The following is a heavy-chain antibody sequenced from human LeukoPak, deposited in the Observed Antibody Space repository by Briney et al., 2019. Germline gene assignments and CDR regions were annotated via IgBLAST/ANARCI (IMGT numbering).Heavy chain of an antibody. CDR1: GYTFTSYD. D-gene: IGHD2-2*03. CDR3: ARGVGYCSSTSCFYNWFDP. CDR2: MNPNSGNT. J-gene: IGHJ5*02. Sequence: ASVKVSCKASGYTFTSYDINWVRQATGQGLEWMGWMNPNSGNTGYAQKFQGRVTMTRNTSISTAYMELSSLRSEDTAVYYCARGVGYCSSTSCFYNWFDPWGQGTLVTVSS. V-gene: IGHV1-8*01.